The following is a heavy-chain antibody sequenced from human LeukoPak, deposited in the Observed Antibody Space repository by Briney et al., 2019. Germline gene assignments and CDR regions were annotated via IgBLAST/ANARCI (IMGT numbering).Heavy chain of an antibody. CDR2: MYLSGTT. CDR3: AGLVGRYSSGLYYYYFDY. J-gene: IGHJ4*02. CDR1: GDSINSLDL. V-gene: IGHV4-4*02. D-gene: IGHD3-22*01. Sequence: PSETLSLTCTVSGDSINSLDLWSWVRQPPGKGLEWVGEMYLSGTTHSNPSVKSRVTISIDKSKNQFFLNLSSVTAADTAVYYCAGLVGRYSSGLYYYYFDYWGQGTLVTVSS.